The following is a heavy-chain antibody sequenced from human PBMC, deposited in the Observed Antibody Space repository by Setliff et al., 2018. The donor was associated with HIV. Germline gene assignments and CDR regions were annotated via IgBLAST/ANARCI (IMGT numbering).Heavy chain of an antibody. CDR3: ARHLYGGYTGGFDY. J-gene: IGHJ4*02. Sequence: PSETLSLTCAVYGGSFSDYYWSWIRQPPGKGLEWIGEINHSGSTNYNPSLKSRVTISVDTSKNQFSLKLSSVTAADTAVYYCARHLYGGYTGGFDYWGQGTLVTVSS. CDR1: GGSFSDYY. CDR2: INHSGST. D-gene: IGHD5-12*01. V-gene: IGHV4-34*01.